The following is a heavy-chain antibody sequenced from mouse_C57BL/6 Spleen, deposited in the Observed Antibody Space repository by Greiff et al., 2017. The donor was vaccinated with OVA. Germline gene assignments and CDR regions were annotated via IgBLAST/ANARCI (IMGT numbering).Heavy chain of an antibody. D-gene: IGHD3-2*02. CDR3: ARLDSSAYYYAMDY. J-gene: IGHJ4*01. Sequence: VQLQQSGAELVRPGTSVKVSCKPSGYAFTNYLIEWVKQRPGQGLEWIGVINPGSGGTNYNEKFKGKATLTADKSSSTAYMQLSSLTSEDSAVYFCARLDSSAYYYAMDYWGQGTSVTVSS. CDR1: GYAFTNYL. CDR2: INPGSGGT. V-gene: IGHV1-54*01.